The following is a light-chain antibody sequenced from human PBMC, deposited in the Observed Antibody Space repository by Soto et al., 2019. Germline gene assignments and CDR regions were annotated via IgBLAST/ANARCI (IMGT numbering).Light chain of an antibody. V-gene: IGKV3-15*01. J-gene: IGKJ1*01. CDR1: QSVSSN. CDR3: QQHNNWPPWT. Sequence: EIVMTQSPATLSVSPGERATLSCRASQSVSSNLAWYQQKPGKAPRLLMYGSSTRATGIPDRFSGSASGTDFTLTISILQSEDFALYYCQQHNNWPPWTFGQGTKVEIK. CDR2: GSS.